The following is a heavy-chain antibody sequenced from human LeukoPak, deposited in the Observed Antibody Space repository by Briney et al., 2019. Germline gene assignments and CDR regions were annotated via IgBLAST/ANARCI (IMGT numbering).Heavy chain of an antibody. V-gene: IGHV3-21*01. J-gene: IGHJ4*02. CDR3: ARHPTTYYFDSTGYFDY. CDR1: GFTFSRYS. D-gene: IGHD3-22*01. CDR2: ISISSNYI. Sequence: PGGSLRLSCAASGFTFSRYSMNRVRQAPGKGLEWVSSISISSNYIYYADSVKGRLTISRDNAKNTADLQMSSLRAEDTAVYYCARHPTTYYFDSTGYFDYWGQGTLVTVSS.